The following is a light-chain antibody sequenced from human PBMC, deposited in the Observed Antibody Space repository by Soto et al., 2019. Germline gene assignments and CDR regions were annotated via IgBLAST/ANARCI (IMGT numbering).Light chain of an antibody. V-gene: IGKV1-39*01. CDR3: QQSYSTPLT. Sequence: DIQMTQSPSSLSASVGDRVTITCRAGQSISSYLNWYQQKPGKAPKLLIYAASSLQSGVPSRFSGSGSGTDFTLTISSLQPEDFATYYCQQSYSTPLTFGGGTNVEIK. CDR2: AAS. J-gene: IGKJ4*01. CDR1: QSISSY.